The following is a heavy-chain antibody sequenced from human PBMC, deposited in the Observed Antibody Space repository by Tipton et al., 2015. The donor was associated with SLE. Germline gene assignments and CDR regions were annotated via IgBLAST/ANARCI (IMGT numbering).Heavy chain of an antibody. J-gene: IGHJ5*02. V-gene: IGHV4-34*10. CDR2: ISHDGGA. Sequence: TLSLTCTVFDGSLSGYYWAWLRQSPGKGLEWIGEISHDGGANYNPSLESRVTMSVDTSKNQFSLRLTSVIAADTAVYYCARLHGYSYGLNWFDPWGQGTLISVSS. CDR3: ARLHGYSYGLNWFDP. CDR1: DGSLSGYY. D-gene: IGHD5-18*01.